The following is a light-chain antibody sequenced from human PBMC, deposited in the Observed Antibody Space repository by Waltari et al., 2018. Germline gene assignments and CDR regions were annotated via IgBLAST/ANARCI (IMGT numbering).Light chain of an antibody. J-gene: IGKJ5*01. V-gene: IGKV3-15*01. CDR3: QQYNNWPPIT. CDR1: QSVSSN. Sequence: EIVMTHSPATLSVSPVDRATLACRASQSVSSNLAWYQQTPGQAPRLLIYGASTRATGIPARFSGSGSGTEFTLTISSLQSEDFAVYYCQQYNNWPPITFGQGTRLEIK. CDR2: GAS.